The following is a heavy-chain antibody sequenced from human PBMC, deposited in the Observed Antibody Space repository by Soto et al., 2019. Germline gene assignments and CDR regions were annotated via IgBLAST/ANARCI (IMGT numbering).Heavy chain of an antibody. D-gene: IGHD6-19*01. V-gene: IGHV1-3*01. CDR1: GYTFTSYA. CDR3: ARMGSSGGYYYYYYYYMDV. Sequence: ASVKVSCKASGYTFTSYAMHWVRQAPGQRLEWMGWINAGNGNTKYSQKFQGGVTITRDTSASTAYMELSSLRSEDTAVFYCARMGSSGGYYYYYYYYMDVWGKGTTVTVSS. J-gene: IGHJ6*03. CDR2: INAGNGNT.